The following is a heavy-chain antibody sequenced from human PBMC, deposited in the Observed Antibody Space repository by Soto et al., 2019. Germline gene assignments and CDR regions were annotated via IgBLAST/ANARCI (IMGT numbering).Heavy chain of an antibody. J-gene: IGHJ6*02. Sequence: QVQLVQSGAEVKKPGASVKVSCKASGYTFTSYDINWVRQATGQGLEWMGWMNPNSGNTGYAQKFQGRVTMTRNTSRSTAYMELSSLRSEDTAVYYCARAPRPSITIFQRYYYGMDVWGQGTTVTVSS. CDR1: GYTFTSYD. D-gene: IGHD3-9*01. CDR2: MNPNSGNT. V-gene: IGHV1-8*01. CDR3: ARAPRPSITIFQRYYYGMDV.